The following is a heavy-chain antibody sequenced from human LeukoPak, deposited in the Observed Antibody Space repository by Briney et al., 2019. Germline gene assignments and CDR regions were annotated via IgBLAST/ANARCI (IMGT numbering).Heavy chain of an antibody. CDR1: GFTFSSYS. Sequence: GGSLRLSCAASGFTFSSYSMNWFRQAPGKGLEWVSSISSTSGLIYYADSVRGRFTISRDNAKNTLYLQMNSLRAEDTAIYYCAREIQAPGKTLDYWGQGALVTVSS. CDR2: ISSTSGLI. V-gene: IGHV3-21*01. J-gene: IGHJ4*02. CDR3: AREIQAPGKTLDY.